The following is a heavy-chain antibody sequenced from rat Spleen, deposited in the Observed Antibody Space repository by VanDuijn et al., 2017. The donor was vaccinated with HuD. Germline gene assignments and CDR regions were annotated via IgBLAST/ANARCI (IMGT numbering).Heavy chain of an antibody. CDR2: INKDGSTI. D-gene: IGHD1-2*01. CDR1: GFNFNDYW. V-gene: IGHV4-2*01. CDR3: TRVTYSSYMN. J-gene: IGHJ2*01. Sequence: EVKLVESGGGLVQPGRSLKLSCTASGFNFNDYWMAWVRQASGKGLEWIGEINKDGSTINYTPSLKDKFTMSRDNAQNTLYLQMSKLRSEDTAIYYCTRVTYSSYMNWGQGVMVTVSS.